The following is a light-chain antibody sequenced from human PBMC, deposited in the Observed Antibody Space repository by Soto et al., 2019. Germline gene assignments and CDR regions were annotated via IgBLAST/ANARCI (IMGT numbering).Light chain of an antibody. J-gene: IGLJ3*02. CDR3: QTWATVPDGV. Sequence: QLVLTQSPSASASLGASVKLTCTLSSGHSTYAIAWHQQQQEKGPRYLMKLDSDGSHSKGDGIPDRFSGSSSGAERYLTISSLQAEDEADYYCQTWATVPDGVFGGGTKVTVL. V-gene: IGLV4-69*01. CDR1: SGHSTYA. CDR2: LDSDGSH.